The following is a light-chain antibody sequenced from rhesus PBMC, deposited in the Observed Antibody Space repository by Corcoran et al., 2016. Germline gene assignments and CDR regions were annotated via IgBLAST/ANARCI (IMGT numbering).Light chain of an antibody. CDR1: QSISSW. Sequence: DIRMTQSPSSLSASVGDTVTITCRASQSISSWLAWYQQKPGNAPKLLIYKASTLQGGVPSRFSGGGSGTDFTLTINSLQSEDFATYYFQHYSSSPWTFGQGTKVEIK. CDR2: KAS. V-gene: IGKV1-22*01. J-gene: IGKJ1*01. CDR3: QHYSSSPWT.